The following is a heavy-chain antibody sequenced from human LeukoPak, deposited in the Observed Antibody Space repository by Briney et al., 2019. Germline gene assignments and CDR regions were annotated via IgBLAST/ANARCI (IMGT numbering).Heavy chain of an antibody. J-gene: IGHJ4*02. D-gene: IGHD3-3*01. CDR3: AKQSSEWLPPLNY. V-gene: IGHV3-23*01. CDR1: GFTLSSYA. CDR2: ISGNAGST. Sequence: GGSLRLSCAASGFTLSSYAMSWVRQAPGKGLEWVSLISGNAGSTYYADPVKGRFTISRDITKNTLYLQMNSLRAEDTATYYCAKQSSEWLPPLNYWGQGTLVTVSS.